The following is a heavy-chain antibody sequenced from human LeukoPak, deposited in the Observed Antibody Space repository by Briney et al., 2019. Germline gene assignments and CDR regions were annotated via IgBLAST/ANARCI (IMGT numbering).Heavy chain of an antibody. D-gene: IGHD4-11*01. CDR3: ARASDYSRPNDL. CDR1: GYTFTSYD. J-gene: IGHJ5*02. CDR2: MNPNSGNT. V-gene: IGHV1-8*03. Sequence: GASVKVSCKASGYTFTSYDINWVRQATGQGLEWMGWMNPNSGNTGYAQKFQGRVTITRNTSISTAYMELSRLGSDDTAVYYCARASDYSRPNDLWGQGTLVTVSS.